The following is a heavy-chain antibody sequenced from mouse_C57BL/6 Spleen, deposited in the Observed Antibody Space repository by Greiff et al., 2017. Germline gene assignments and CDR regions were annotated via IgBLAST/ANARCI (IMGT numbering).Heavy chain of an antibody. D-gene: IGHD1-1*01. CDR1: GYTFTSYW. V-gene: IGHV1-59*01. CDR2: IDPSDSYT. Sequence: QVQLQQPGAELVRPGTSVKLSCKASGYTFTSYWMHWVKQRPGQGLEWIGVIDPSDSYTNYNQKVKGQATLTVDTSSSTAYMQLSSLTSEDSAVYYCARSGLRSPYWYFDVWGTGTTVTVSS. J-gene: IGHJ1*03. CDR3: ARSGLRSPYWYFDV.